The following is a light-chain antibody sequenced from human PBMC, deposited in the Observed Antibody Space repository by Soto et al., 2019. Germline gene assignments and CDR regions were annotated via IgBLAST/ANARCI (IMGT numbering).Light chain of an antibody. CDR3: TSFTSSSTYV. J-gene: IGLJ1*01. CDR2: EVN. V-gene: IGLV2-14*01. CDR1: RSDVGGYNY. Sequence: QSALTQPASVSGSPGQSITISCTGTRSDVGGYNYVSWYQQHPDKAPKLMIYEVNTRPSGVSTRFSGSKSGNTASLTISGLQAEDEADYYCTSFTSSSTYVFGTGTKLTVL.